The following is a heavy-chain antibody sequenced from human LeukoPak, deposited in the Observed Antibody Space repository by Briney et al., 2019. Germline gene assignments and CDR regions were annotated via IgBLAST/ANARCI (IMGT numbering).Heavy chain of an antibody. V-gene: IGHV3-48*02. J-gene: IGHJ4*02. CDR3: ARVEVVIDY. D-gene: IGHD3-3*01. CDR1: RFTLRNYN. Sequence: GGTQRLSCAASRFTLRNYNMIWAPDPPGKGLEWVSYISSSGNTKFYADSVKGRFAISRDNAKNSLYLQMNSLRDEDTAVYYCARVEVVIDYWGQGTLVTVSS. CDR2: ISSSGNTK.